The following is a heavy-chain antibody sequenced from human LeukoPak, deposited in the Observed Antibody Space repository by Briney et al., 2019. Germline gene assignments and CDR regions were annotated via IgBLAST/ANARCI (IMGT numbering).Heavy chain of an antibody. CDR1: GYTFTGYY. D-gene: IGHD1-26*01. Sequence: ASVKVSCKASGYTFTGYYMHWVRQAPGQGLEWMGWINPNSGGTNYAQKFQGRVTMTRDTSISTSYMELSRLRSDDTAVYYCARGSRIVGATLFDYWGQGTLVTVSS. V-gene: IGHV1-2*02. CDR2: INPNSGGT. CDR3: ARGSRIVGATLFDY. J-gene: IGHJ4*02.